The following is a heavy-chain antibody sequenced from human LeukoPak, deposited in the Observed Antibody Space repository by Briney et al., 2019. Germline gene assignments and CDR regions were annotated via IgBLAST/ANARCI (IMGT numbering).Heavy chain of an antibody. D-gene: IGHD1-14*01. V-gene: IGHV3-7*02. CDR1: GCTFNNNW. Sequence: GSLRLSCATSGCTFNNNWMSWVRQAPGKGLEWVANIDQDGSEKYYVDSVKGRFTISRDNAGNTLYLQMNSLRAEDTAVYYCATITGYLDYWGQGTLVTVSS. J-gene: IGHJ4*02. CDR2: IDQDGSEK. CDR3: ATITGYLDY.